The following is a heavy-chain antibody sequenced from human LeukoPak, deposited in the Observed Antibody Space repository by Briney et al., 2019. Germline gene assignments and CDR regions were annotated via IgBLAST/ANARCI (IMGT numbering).Heavy chain of an antibody. V-gene: IGHV1-69*01. J-gene: IGHJ3*02. Sequence: SCAASGFTFSSYAISWVRQAPGQGLEWMGGIIPIFGTANYAQKFQGRVTITADESTSTAYMELSSLRSEDTAVYYCARELQGYDAFDIWGQGTMVTVSS. D-gene: IGHD4-11*01. CDR2: IIPIFGTA. CDR1: GFTFSSYA. CDR3: ARELQGYDAFDI.